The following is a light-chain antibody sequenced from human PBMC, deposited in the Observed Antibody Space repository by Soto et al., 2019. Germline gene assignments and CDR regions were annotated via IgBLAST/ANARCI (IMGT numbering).Light chain of an antibody. CDR3: SSYSSSSTLDRV. CDR2: EVS. J-gene: IGLJ1*01. V-gene: IGLV2-14*01. Sequence: QSVLTQPASVSGSPGQSITISCTGTSSDVGGYNFVSWYQQHPGKAPKLMIYEVSNRPSGVSNRFSGSKSGNMASLTISGLQAEDEADYYCSSYSSSSTLDRVFGAGTKVPVL. CDR1: SSDVGGYNF.